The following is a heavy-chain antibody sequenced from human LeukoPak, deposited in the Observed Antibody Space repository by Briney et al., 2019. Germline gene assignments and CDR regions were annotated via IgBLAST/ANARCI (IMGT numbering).Heavy chain of an antibody. V-gene: IGHV1-2*02. CDR2: INPNSGGT. CDR1: GYTFTGYY. J-gene: IGHJ5*02. Sequence: ASVKVSCKASGYTFTGYYMHWVRQAPGQGLEWMGWINPNSGGTNYAQKFQGRVTMTRDTSISTAYMELSRLRSDDTAVYYCARRFWSGYSNWFDPWGQGTLVTVSS. CDR3: ARRFWSGYSNWFDP. D-gene: IGHD3-3*01.